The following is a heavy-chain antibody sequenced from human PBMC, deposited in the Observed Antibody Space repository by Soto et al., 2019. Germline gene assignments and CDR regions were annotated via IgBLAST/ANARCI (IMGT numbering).Heavy chain of an antibody. CDR2: INHSGST. D-gene: IGHD3-3*01. V-gene: IGHV4-34*01. J-gene: IGHJ6*02. CDR1: GGSFSGYY. Sequence: SEALSLTCVVHGGSFSGYYWSWIRQPPGKGLEWIGEINHSGSTNYNPSLKSRVTISVDTSKNQFSLKLSSVTAADTAVYYCARGLLGRIFGVVMFYYYYGMDVWGQGTTVTVSS. CDR3: ARGLLGRIFGVVMFYYYYGMDV.